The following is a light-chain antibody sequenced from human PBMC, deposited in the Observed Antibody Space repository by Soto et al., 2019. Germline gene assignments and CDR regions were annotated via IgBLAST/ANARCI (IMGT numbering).Light chain of an antibody. CDR3: QQTYTAPET. V-gene: IGKV3-20*01. CDR1: QSISSN. CDR2: DAS. Sequence: EVVLTQTPGTLSLSPGERATLSCRASQSISSNLAWYQQKRGQAPRLLMFDASSRATGIPDRFSGSGSGTDFTLTISSLHPEDFATYYCQQTYTAPETFGQGTKVDIK. J-gene: IGKJ1*01.